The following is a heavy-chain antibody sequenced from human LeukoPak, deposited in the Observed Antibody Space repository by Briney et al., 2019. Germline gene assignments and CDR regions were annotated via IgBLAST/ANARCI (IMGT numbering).Heavy chain of an antibody. D-gene: IGHD6-6*01. V-gene: IGHV1-18*04. Sequence: ASVKVSCKASGYTFTGHYMHWVRQAPGQGLEWMGWISAYNGNTNYAQNLQGRVTMTTDTSTSTAYMEVRSLRSDDTAVYYCATTIGARLMYFDYWGQGTLVTVSS. J-gene: IGHJ4*02. CDR1: GYTFTGHY. CDR2: ISAYNGNT. CDR3: ATTIGARLMYFDY.